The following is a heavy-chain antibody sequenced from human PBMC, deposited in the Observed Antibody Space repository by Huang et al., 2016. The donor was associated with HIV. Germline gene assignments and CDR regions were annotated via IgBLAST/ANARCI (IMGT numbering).Heavy chain of an antibody. J-gene: IGHJ4*02. D-gene: IGHD5-18*01. V-gene: IGHV3-11*01. CDR3: ARDHSYGWFDY. CDR2: ISSRGRTR. CDR1: GFTFSDYY. Sequence: QVQLVESGGGLVKPGGSLRLSCAASGFTFSDYYMSWIRQAPGKGREWVSYISSRGRTRYYADSVKGRFTISRDNAKNSLYLQMNSLRAEDTAVYYCARDHSYGWFDYWGQGTLVTVSS.